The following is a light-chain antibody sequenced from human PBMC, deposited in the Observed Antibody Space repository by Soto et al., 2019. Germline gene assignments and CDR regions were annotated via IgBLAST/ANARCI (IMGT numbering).Light chain of an antibody. CDR1: QSVSSN. J-gene: IGKJ1*01. Sequence: ELVMTQSPATLSVSPGERATLSCRASQSVSSNLAWYQQKPGQAPRLLIYGASTRATGIPARCSGSGSGTEFTLTISSLQSEDFAVYYCQQYNNCLTAWTFGQGTKVEIK. CDR2: GAS. CDR3: QQYNNCLTAWT. V-gene: IGKV3-15*01.